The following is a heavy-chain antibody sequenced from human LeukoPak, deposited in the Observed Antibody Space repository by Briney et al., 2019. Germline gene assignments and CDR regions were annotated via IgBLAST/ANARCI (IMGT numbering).Heavy chain of an antibody. CDR1: GGSISSSSYY. CDR3: ARALPHRYSYGYGAFDY. CDR2: IYYSGST. V-gene: IGHV4-39*01. D-gene: IGHD5-18*01. Sequence: PSETLSLTCTVSGGSISSSSYYWGWIRQPPGKGPEWIGSIYYSGSTYYNPSLKSRVTISVDTSKNQFSLKLSSVTAAATAVYYCARALPHRYSYGYGAFDYWGQGTLVTVSS. J-gene: IGHJ4*02.